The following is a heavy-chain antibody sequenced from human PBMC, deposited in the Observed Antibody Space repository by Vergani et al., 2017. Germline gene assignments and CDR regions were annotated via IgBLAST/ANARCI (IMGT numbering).Heavy chain of an antibody. J-gene: IGHJ6*03. V-gene: IGHV1-69*01. CDR2: IIPIFGTA. Sequence: QVQLVQSGAEVKKPGSSVKVSCKASGGIFSSYAISWVRQAPGQGLEWMGGIIPIFGTANYAQKFQGRVTITADESTSTAYMELSSLRSEDTAVYYCARAVIVVPAAIHYYYYYMDVWGKGTTVTVSS. CDR3: ARAVIVVPAAIHYYYYYMDV. CDR1: GGIFSSYA. D-gene: IGHD2-2*01.